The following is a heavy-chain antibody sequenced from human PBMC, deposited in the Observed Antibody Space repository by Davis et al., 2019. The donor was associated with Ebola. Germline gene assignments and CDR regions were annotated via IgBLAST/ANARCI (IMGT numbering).Heavy chain of an antibody. V-gene: IGHV1-69*13. J-gene: IGHJ3*02. D-gene: IGHD3-22*01. CDR1: GYTFISYG. CDR2: IIPIFGTA. CDR3: ARSTMTQDAFDI. Sequence: AASVKVSCKASGYTFISYGISWVRQAPGQGLEWMGGIIPIFGTANYAQKFQGRVTITADESTSTAYMELSSLRSEDTAVYYCARSTMTQDAFDIWGQGTMVTVSS.